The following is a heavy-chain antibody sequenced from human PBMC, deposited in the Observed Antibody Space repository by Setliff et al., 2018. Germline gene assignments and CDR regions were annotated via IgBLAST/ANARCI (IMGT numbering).Heavy chain of an antibody. CDR2: IYSGGTT. J-gene: IGHJ4*02. Sequence: SETLSLTCKVSGDSMNSGVYYWAWIRQPPGKGLEWIGRIYSGGTTYYNSSLKSRVTISVDTSKGQFSLRLNSVTAADTAVYYCARTGTYRYFDYWGRGTLVTVSS. CDR3: ARTGTYRYFDY. D-gene: IGHD1-1*01. CDR1: GDSMNSGVYY. V-gene: IGHV4-39*01.